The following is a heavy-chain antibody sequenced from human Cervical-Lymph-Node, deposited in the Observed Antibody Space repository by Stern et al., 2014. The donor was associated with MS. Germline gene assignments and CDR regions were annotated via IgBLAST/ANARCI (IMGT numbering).Heavy chain of an antibody. V-gene: IGHV1-69*14. CDR1: GGDFDTFA. CDR2: IVPVFGTV. Sequence: HVQLVQFGAEVKKPGSSVKVSCKASGGDFDTFAISWVRQAPGQGLEWMGGIVPVFGTVEYAQKFQGRVTRTAEMSTSTSYMEVTNLRSEDTAVYYCAREISSLALDVWGQGTTVTVS. J-gene: IGHJ6*02. D-gene: IGHD3-10*01. CDR3: AREISSLALDV.